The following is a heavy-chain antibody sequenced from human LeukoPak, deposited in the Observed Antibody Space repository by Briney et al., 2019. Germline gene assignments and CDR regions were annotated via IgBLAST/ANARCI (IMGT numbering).Heavy chain of an antibody. J-gene: IGHJ6*02. CDR1: GFRFSDYS. CDR2: ITSGGSYL. D-gene: IGHD2-2*01. V-gene: IGHV3-21*01. Sequence: GESLRLSCAASGFRFSDYSMNWVRQAPGKGLEWVSSITSGGSYLYYADSVKGRCTISRDNAKNSLSLQMNGLRVEDTAIYYCAREPEDQLNGAMDVWGQGTTVTVSS. CDR3: AREPEDQLNGAMDV.